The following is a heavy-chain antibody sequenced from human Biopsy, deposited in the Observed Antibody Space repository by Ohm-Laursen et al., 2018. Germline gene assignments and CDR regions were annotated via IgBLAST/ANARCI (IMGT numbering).Heavy chain of an antibody. V-gene: IGHV4-31*03. D-gene: IGHD5-12*01. J-gene: IGHJ4*02. CDR2: IFYSANT. CDR1: GVSINGGRYY. Sequence: TLSLTYTVSGVSINGGRYYWNWIRHHPGKGLEWIGNIFYSANTYYNPSLKSRVTISVDTSKNQFSLKLSSVTAAGTAVYYCARLGSGDYFPTFFDFWGQGALVTVSS. CDR3: ARLGSGDYFPTFFDF.